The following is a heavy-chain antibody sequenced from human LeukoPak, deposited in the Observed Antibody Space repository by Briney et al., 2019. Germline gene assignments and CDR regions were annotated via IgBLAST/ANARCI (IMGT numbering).Heavy chain of an antibody. CDR2: ISSSGSTI. CDR1: GFTFSDYY. CDR3: ARGVAARRVYYYYMDV. V-gene: IGHV3-11*01. Sequence: GGSLRLSCAASGFTFSDYYMSWIRQAPGKGLEWVSYISSSGSTIYYADSVKGRFTISRDNAKNSLYLQMNSLRAEDTAVYYCARGVAARRVYYYYMDVWGKGTTVNVSS. D-gene: IGHD6-6*01. J-gene: IGHJ6*03.